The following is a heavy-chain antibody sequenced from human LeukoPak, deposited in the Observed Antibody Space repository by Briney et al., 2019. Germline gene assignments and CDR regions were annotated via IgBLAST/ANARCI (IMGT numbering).Heavy chain of an antibody. D-gene: IGHD3-3*01. V-gene: IGHV4-39*01. CDR2: VYYSGST. CDR1: GGSISSSSYY. CDR3: ARQIGVVSFDP. Sequence: SETLSLTCTVSGGSISSSSYYWGWIRQPPGKGLEWIGSVYYSGSTYYNPSLKSRVTISVDTSKNQFSLKLNSVTAADTAVYYCARQIGVVSFDPWGQGTLVTVSS. J-gene: IGHJ5*02.